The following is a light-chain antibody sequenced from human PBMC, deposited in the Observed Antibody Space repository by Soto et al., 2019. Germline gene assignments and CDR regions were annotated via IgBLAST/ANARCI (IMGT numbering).Light chain of an antibody. J-gene: IGKJ4*01. CDR3: QQYNNWPPLT. V-gene: IGKV3-15*01. CDR2: GAS. CDR1: KSVSNN. Sequence: EIVMTQSQATLSVSPGERAILSCRASKSVSNNLAWYQQKPGQAPRLLIYGASTRATGIPARFSGSGSETEFTLSISSLQSEDFAIYYCQQYNNWPPLTFGGGTKVEIK.